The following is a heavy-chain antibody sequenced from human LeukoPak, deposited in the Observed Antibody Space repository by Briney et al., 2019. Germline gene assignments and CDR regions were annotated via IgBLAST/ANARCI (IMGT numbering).Heavy chain of an antibody. J-gene: IGHJ6*02. D-gene: IGHD3-10*01. CDR3: ARDKGDTMVRGGHYYYYGMDV. Sequence: SETLSLTCTVSGGSISSYYWSWIRQPPGKGLEWIGYIYYSGSTNYNPSLKSRVTISVDTSKNQFSLKLSSVTAADTAVCYCARDKGDTMVRGGHYYYYGMDVWGQGTTVTVSS. CDR1: GGSISSYY. V-gene: IGHV4-59*01. CDR2: IYYSGST.